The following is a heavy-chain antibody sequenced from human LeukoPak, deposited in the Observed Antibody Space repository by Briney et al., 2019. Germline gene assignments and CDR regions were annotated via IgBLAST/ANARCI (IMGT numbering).Heavy chain of an antibody. Sequence: GGSLRLSCAASGFTFSSYGMHWVRQAPGMGLEWVAVISYDGSNKYYADSVKGRFTISRDNSKNTLYLQMNSLRAEDTAVYYCARRADYRDYAFDIWGQGTMVTVSS. CDR1: GFTFSSYG. D-gene: IGHD4-17*01. V-gene: IGHV3-30*03. CDR2: ISYDGSNK. CDR3: ARRADYRDYAFDI. J-gene: IGHJ3*02.